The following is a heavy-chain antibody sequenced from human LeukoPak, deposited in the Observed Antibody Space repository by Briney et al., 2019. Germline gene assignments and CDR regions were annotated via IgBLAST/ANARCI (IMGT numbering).Heavy chain of an antibody. D-gene: IGHD6-6*01. J-gene: IGHJ4*02. CDR2: IKEDGSEK. V-gene: IGHV3-7*01. CDR1: GFTLRGYW. Sequence: PGGSLRLSCAASGFTLRGYWMSWVRQAPGKGLEWVANIKEDGSEKYYVDSVKGRFTISRDNAKNSLNLQMDSLRVEDTAVYYCTRGDSSSKIDYWGQGTLATVSS. CDR3: TRGDSSSKIDY.